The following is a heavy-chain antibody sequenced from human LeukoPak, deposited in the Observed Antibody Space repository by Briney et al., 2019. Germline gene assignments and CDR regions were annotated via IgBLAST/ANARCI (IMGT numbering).Heavy chain of an antibody. CDR1: GYTFTSYY. V-gene: IGHV1-46*01. CDR2: INASGGST. J-gene: IGHJ3*02. Sequence: ASVKVSCKASGYTFTSYYMHWVRQAPGQGLEWMGIINASGGSTSYAQKFQGRVTMTRDTSTSTVYMELSSLRSEDTAVYYCASRSLYGDAFDIWGQGTMVTVSS. CDR3: ASRSLYGDAFDI. D-gene: IGHD4-17*01.